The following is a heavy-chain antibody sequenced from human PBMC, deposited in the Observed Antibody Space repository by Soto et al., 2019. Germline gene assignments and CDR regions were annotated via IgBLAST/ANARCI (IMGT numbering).Heavy chain of an antibody. D-gene: IGHD1-26*01. Sequence: VGSLRLSCAASGFTFSSYSMNWVRQAPGKGLEWVSSISSSSSYIYYADSVKGRFTISRDNAKNTLYLQMNSLRAEDTVVYYCARDNESECELLRHYYYYYGTVVGGQGTTVDVSS. CDR2: ISSSSSYI. V-gene: IGHV3-21*01. J-gene: IGHJ6*02. CDR3: ARDNESECELLRHYYYYYGTVV. CDR1: GFTFSSYS.